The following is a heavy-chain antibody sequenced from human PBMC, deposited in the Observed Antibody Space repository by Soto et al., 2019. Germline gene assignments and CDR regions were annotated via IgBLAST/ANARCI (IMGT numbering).Heavy chain of an antibody. Sequence: PSETLSLTCTASGDSISRSSYYWGWIRQAPGKGLEWIGYVYYTGSTYYNPSLMSRLTISVDTSKNQFSLKLTSVTAAETAVYYCVRTARQGAVAPHWFDRWGQGTQVTVSS. J-gene: IGHJ5*02. V-gene: IGHV4-30-4*08. D-gene: IGHD2-21*02. CDR1: GDSISRSSYY. CDR2: VYYTGST. CDR3: VRTARQGAVAPHWFDR.